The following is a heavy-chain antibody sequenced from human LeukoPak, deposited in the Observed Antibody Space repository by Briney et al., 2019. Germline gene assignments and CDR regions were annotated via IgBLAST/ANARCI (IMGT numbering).Heavy chain of an antibody. Sequence: GGSLRLSCAASGFTFSSYAMSWVRQAPGKGLEWVSGISWNSGSIGYADSVKGRFTISRDNAKNSLYLQMNSLRAEDTAVYYCAKDRGGPGDDLFDYWGQGTLVTVSS. CDR3: AKDRGGPGDDLFDY. J-gene: IGHJ4*02. V-gene: IGHV3-9*01. CDR2: ISWNSGSI. CDR1: GFTFSSYA. D-gene: IGHD5-24*01.